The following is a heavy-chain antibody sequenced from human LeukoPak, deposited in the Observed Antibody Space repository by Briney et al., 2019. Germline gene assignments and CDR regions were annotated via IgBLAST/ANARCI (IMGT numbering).Heavy chain of an antibody. J-gene: IGHJ4*02. D-gene: IGHD3-22*01. CDR1: GYSFTRYA. CDR3: AREGSYYYDSSGSGRGHRDFDY. V-gene: IGHV1-69*13. CDR2: IIPIFGTA. Sequence: ASVKVSCKASGYSFTRYAISWVRQAPGQGLEWMGGIIPIFGTANYAQKFQGRVTITADESTSTAYMELSSLRSEDTAVYYCAREGSYYYDSSGSGRGHRDFDYWGQGTLVTVSS.